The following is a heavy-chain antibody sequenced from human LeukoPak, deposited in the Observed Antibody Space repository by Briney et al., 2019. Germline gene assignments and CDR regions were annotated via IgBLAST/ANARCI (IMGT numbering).Heavy chain of an antibody. D-gene: IGHD2-2*01. CDR3: AKDAVVVPAADQGYFQH. CDR1: GFTFSSYA. J-gene: IGHJ1*01. V-gene: IGHV3-23*01. Sequence: GGSLRLSCAASGFTFSSYAMSWVRQAPGKGLEWVSAISGSGGSTYYADSVKGRFTISRDNSKNTLYLQMNSLRAEDTAVYYCAKDAVVVPAADQGYFQHWGQGTLVTVSS. CDR2: ISGSGGST.